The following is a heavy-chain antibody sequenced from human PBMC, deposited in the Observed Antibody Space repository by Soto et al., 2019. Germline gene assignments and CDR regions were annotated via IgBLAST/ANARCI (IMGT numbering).Heavy chain of an antibody. CDR2: ISAYNGNT. CDR1: GYTFTSYG. V-gene: IGHV1-18*01. D-gene: IGHD3-3*01. Sequence: ASVKVSCKASGYTFTSYGISWVRQAPGQGLEWMGWISAYNGNTNYAQKLQGRVTMTTDTSTSTAYMELRSLRSDDTAVYYCARLDYDFWSGYPYNWFDPWGHGTLVTVSS. CDR3: ARLDYDFWSGYPYNWFDP. J-gene: IGHJ5*02.